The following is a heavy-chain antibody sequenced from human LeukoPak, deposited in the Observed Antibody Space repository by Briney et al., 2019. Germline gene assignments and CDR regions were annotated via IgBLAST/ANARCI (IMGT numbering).Heavy chain of an antibody. J-gene: IGHJ5*02. V-gene: IGHV4-61*01. CDR2: IYYSGST. CDR1: GGSISSSSYY. CDR3: TRLTVPLRFDP. Sequence: ASETLSLTCTVSGGSISSSSYYWSWIRQPPGKGLEWIGYIYYSGSTNYNPSLKSRVTISVDTSKNQFSLKLSSVTAADTAVYYCTRLTVPLRFDPWGQGTLVTVSS. D-gene: IGHD2-2*01.